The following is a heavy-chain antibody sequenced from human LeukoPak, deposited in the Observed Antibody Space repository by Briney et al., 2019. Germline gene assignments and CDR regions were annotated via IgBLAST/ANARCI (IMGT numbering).Heavy chain of an antibody. J-gene: IGHJ3*02. CDR3: ARGRRPYYAYDAFDM. CDR2: IIPIFGTA. V-gene: IGHV1-69*06. Sequence: SVKVSCKASGGTFSSYAISWVRQAPGQGLEWMGGIIPIFGTANYAQKFQGRVTITADKSTSTAYMELSSLRSEDTAVYYCARGRRPYYAYDAFDMWGQGTMVTVSS. CDR1: GGTFSSYA. D-gene: IGHD1-26*01.